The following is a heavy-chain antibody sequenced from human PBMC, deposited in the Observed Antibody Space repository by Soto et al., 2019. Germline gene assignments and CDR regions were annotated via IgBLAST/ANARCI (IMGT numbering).Heavy chain of an antibody. V-gene: IGHV1-69*13. CDR3: ARTRVYSNYVVYYGMDV. J-gene: IGHJ6*02. Sequence: SVKVSCKASGGTFSSYAISWVRQVPGQGLEWMGGIIPIFGTANYAQKFQGRVTITADESTSTAYMELSSLRSEDTAVYYCARTRVYSNYVVYYGMDVWGQGTTVTVSS. CDR1: GGTFSSYA. CDR2: IIPIFGTA. D-gene: IGHD4-4*01.